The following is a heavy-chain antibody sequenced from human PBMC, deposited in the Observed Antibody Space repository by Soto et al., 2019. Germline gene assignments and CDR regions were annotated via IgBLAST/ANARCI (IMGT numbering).Heavy chain of an antibody. V-gene: IGHV1-2*02. D-gene: IGHD5-12*01. Sequence: ASVKVSCKASGYPFSDNQIHWLRRAPGQGLVWMVRINPKSDDTNYAQKFQGRVTMTRDTSIDTAYLELTGLTSDDTATYYCAIIHSLGYVRCLLDPCGRGTLVTVSS. J-gene: IGHJ5*02. CDR3: AIIHSLGYVRCLLDP. CDR1: GYPFSDNQ. CDR2: INPKSDDT.